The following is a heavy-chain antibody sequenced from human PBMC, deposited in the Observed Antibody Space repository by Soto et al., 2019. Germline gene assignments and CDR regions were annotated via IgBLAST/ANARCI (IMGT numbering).Heavy chain of an antibody. D-gene: IGHD5-18*01. CDR2: ISYDGSNK. CDR1: GFTFSSYA. V-gene: IGHV3-30-3*01. Sequence: GGSLRLSCAASGFTFSSYAMHCVRQAPGKGLEWVAVISYDGSNKYYADSVKGRFTISRDNSKNTLYLQMNSLRAEDTAVYYCARSGYSYGLDVWGQGTTVTVSS. CDR3: ARSGYSYGLDV. J-gene: IGHJ6*02.